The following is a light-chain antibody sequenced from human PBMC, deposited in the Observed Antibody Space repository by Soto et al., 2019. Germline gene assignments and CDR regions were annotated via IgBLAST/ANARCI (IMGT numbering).Light chain of an antibody. CDR3: QQRSNWPLT. CDR1: QSISSH. CDR2: YAS. J-gene: IGKJ4*01. V-gene: IGKV3-11*01. Sequence: EIVLTQSPATLSLSPGERVTLSCRASQSISSHFAWYQQKPGHAPRLLLFYASNSAASIPARISGSGSSTDFTLTISSLVPEDDVVYYCQQRSNWPLTFGGGTKVEIK.